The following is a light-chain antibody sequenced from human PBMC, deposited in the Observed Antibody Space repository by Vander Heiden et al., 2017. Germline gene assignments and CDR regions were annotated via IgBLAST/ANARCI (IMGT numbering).Light chain of an antibody. Sequence: QSALTQPASVSGSPGPSITISCTGTSSDIGVYNYVSWYQQHPGKAPKLMIYEVSNRPSGVSDRFSGSKSGNTASLTISGLQAEDEADYYCSSYTNSGTYVFGTGTKVTVL. V-gene: IGLV2-14*01. J-gene: IGLJ1*01. CDR2: EVS. CDR1: SSDIGVYNY. CDR3: SSYTNSGTYV.